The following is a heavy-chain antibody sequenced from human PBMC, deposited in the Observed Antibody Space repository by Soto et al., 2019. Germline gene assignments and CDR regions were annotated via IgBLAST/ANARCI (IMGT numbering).Heavy chain of an antibody. V-gene: IGHV3-73*01. D-gene: IGHD3-9*01. CDR2: IRSKANSYAT. Sequence: PGGSVRLSYEASGFTFSGSAMPWVRQASGKGLACDGRIRSKANSYATAYAASVKGRFTISRDDSKNTAYLQMNSLKTEDTAVYYCTRHEEYYDILTGYYSPAPYGMDVWRQGTTVTVSS. CDR1: GFTFSGSA. J-gene: IGHJ6*02. CDR3: TRHEEYYDILTGYYSPAPYGMDV.